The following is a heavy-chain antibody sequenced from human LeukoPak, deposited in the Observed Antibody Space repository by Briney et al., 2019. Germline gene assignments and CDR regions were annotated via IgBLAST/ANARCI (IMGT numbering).Heavy chain of an antibody. J-gene: IGHJ4*02. Sequence: SETLSLTCTVSGGSISSGSYYWSWIRQSPGGGLEWIGYIYYSGDTAYNPSLRSRVTMSVDTSKNQFSLKLSSVTAADTAVYYCARDMGGGYWGQGTLVTVSS. CDR1: GGSISSGSYY. V-gene: IGHV4-61*01. D-gene: IGHD3-16*01. CDR2: IYYSGDT. CDR3: ARDMGGGY.